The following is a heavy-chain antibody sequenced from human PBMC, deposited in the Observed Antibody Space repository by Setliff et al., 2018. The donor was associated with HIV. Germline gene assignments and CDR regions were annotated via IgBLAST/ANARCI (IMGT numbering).Heavy chain of an antibody. D-gene: IGHD3-10*01. V-gene: IGHV1-2*06. CDR2: INPNSGGT. CDR1: GDTLSELS. J-gene: IGHJ4*02. Sequence: ASVKVSCKVSGDTLSELSMHWVRQAPGKGLEWMGRINPNSGGTNYAQKFQGRFTISRDTCISTAYMELSRLRSDDTAIYYCVRDINYSSGDSYLGPSPGFDYWGQGTLVTVSS. CDR3: VRDINYSSGDSYLGPSPGFDY.